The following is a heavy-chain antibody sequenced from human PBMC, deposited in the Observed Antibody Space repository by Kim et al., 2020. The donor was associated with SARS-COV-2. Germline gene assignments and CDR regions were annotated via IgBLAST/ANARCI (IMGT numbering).Heavy chain of an antibody. D-gene: IGHD5-12*01. CDR1: GFTFSSYA. V-gene: IGHV3-30*04. Sequence: GGSLRLSCAASGFTFSSYAMHWVRQAPGKGLEWVAVISYDGSNKYYVDSVKGRFTISRDNSKNTLYLQMNSLRAEDTAVYYCARGGGYSGYDKYYFDYWGQGTLVTVSS. CDR2: ISYDGSNK. J-gene: IGHJ4*02. CDR3: ARGGGYSGYDKYYFDY.